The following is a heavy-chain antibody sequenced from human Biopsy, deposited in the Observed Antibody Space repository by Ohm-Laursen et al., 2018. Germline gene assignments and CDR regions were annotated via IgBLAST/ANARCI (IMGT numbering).Heavy chain of an antibody. V-gene: IGHV3-30*18. J-gene: IGHJ4*02. CDR3: AKDWTSQYYYDSMDDY. D-gene: IGHD3-22*01. Sequence: SSLRLSCAASGFTFSNSDMHWVRQAPGKGLEWVAAISYDGSKTDYGDSVKGRLNISRDNSKNTLYLQMNSLRVEDTAVYYCAKDWTSQYYYDSMDDYWGQGTLVTVSS. CDR1: GFTFSNSD. CDR2: ISYDGSKT.